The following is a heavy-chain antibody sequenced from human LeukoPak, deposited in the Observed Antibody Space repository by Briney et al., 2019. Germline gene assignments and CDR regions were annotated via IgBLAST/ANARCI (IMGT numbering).Heavy chain of an antibody. CDR2: IWYDGSNG. Sequence: GRSLRLSCAASGFTFSNYGMHWVRQAPGKGLEWVAVIWYDGSNGYYADSVKGRFTISRDNSKNTLYLQMNSLRAEDTAVYYCAKDHGSGSGSYSYAPFDYWGQGTLVTVSS. V-gene: IGHV3-33*06. D-gene: IGHD3-10*01. CDR1: GFTFSNYG. CDR3: AKDHGSGSGSYSYAPFDY. J-gene: IGHJ4*02.